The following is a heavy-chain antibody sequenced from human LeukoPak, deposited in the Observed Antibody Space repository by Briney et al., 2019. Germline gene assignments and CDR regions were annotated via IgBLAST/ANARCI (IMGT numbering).Heavy chain of an antibody. CDR3: ARMSRYSGYDYDY. CDR1: GFTFSSYT. V-gene: IGHV3-30-3*01. CDR2: ISYDGNNK. D-gene: IGHD5-12*01. Sequence: GGSLRLSCAASGFTFSSYTINWVRQAPGKGLEWVTLISYDGNNKYYADSVKGRFTISRDNAKNTLYLQMNSLRAEDTAVYYCARMSRYSGYDYDYWGQGTLVTVSS. J-gene: IGHJ4*02.